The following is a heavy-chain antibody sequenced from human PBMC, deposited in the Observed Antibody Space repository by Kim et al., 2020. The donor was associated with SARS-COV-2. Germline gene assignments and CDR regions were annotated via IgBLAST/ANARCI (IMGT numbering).Heavy chain of an antibody. V-gene: IGHV3-21*01. Sequence: GGSLRLSCAASGFTFSSYSMNWVRQAPGKGLEWVSSISSSSSYIYYADSVKGRFTISRDNAKNSLYLQMNSLRAEDTAVYYCAREPPRGGGIAVAGSLPDDYWGQGTLVTVSS. CDR2: ISSSSSYI. CDR3: AREPPRGGGIAVAGSLPDDY. D-gene: IGHD6-19*01. CDR1: GFTFSSYS. J-gene: IGHJ4*02.